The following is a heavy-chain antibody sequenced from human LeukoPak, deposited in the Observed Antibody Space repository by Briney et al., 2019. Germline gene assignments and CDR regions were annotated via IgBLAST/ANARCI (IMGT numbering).Heavy chain of an antibody. D-gene: IGHD3-10*01. Sequence: SETLSLTCTVSGGSVSNYYWSWIRQSPGKGLEWIGYIYYTETSYNPSLKSRVTISVDTSENRFSLSLTSATATDTAVYYCARVLRGAFDSWGQGTLVIVSS. CDR2: IYYTET. V-gene: IGHV4-59*08. J-gene: IGHJ4*02. CDR1: GGSVSNYY. CDR3: ARVLRGAFDS.